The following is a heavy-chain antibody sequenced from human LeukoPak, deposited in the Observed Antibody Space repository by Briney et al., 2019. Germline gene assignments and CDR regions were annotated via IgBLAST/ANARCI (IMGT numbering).Heavy chain of an antibody. CDR3: ARAPSWYYYMDV. Sequence: ASVKVSCKASGYTFTGYYMHWVRQAPGQGLEWMGWINPNSGGTNYAQKFQGRVTMTRDTSISTAHMELSRLRSDDTAVYYCARAPSWYYYMDVWGKGTTVTVSS. CDR1: GYTFTGYY. J-gene: IGHJ6*03. CDR2: INPNSGGT. V-gene: IGHV1-2*02.